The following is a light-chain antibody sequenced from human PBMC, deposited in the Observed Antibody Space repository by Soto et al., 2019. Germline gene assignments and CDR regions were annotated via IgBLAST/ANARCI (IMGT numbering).Light chain of an antibody. Sequence: EIVMTQSPVTLSVSPGERATLSCRASQSVSSKVAWYQQKPGQAPRLLIYDASTRATGIPARFSGRGSGTEFTLTISSLQSEDFAVYSCHQYHNWTFGQGTKVDIK. CDR2: DAS. V-gene: IGKV3-15*01. CDR1: QSVSSK. CDR3: HQYHNWT. J-gene: IGKJ1*01.